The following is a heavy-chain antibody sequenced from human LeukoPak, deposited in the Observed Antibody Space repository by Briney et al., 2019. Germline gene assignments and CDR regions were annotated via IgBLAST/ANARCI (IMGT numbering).Heavy chain of an antibody. CDR1: GFTFSNYA. J-gene: IGHJ6*02. V-gene: IGHV3-23*01. D-gene: IGHD6-19*01. Sequence: GGSLRLSCAASGFTFSNYAMSWVRQAPGKGLEWVSAISGSGSSTYYADSVKGRFTISRDNSKNTLYLQMNSLRAEDTAVYYCAKSVVAGDYYYGMDVWGQGTTVTVSS. CDR2: ISGSGSST. CDR3: AKSVVAGDYYYGMDV.